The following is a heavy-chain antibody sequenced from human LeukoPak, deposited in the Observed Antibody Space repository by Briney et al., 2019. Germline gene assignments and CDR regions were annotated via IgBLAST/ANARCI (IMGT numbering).Heavy chain of an antibody. CDR2: VYYSGNT. V-gene: IGHV4-59*01. D-gene: IGHD1-26*01. CDR1: GGSIRGYY. J-gene: IGHJ4*02. Sequence: SETLSLTCTVYGGSIRGYYWRGTRHPPGKGLEGIGYVYYSGNTNYNPSPKRRVTITLETFKNQFSLEMHYAPAADPAGHYCAGGADGKWGQGTPVTVSS. CDR3: AGGADGK.